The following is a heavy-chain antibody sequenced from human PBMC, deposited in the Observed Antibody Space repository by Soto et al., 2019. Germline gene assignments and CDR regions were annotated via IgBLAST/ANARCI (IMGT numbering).Heavy chain of an antibody. J-gene: IGHJ4*02. Sequence: GSPRLSCAASGFAFRRNYMNWVRQRPGKGLEWVSNINYSGVSTYYSDAVKGRFTISRDNSKNILYLEMNSLKVDDTAVYYCVTDPNWEWGYWGQGALVTVSS. CDR1: GFAFRRNY. D-gene: IGHD1-1*01. V-gene: IGHV3-23*01. CDR2: INYSGVST. CDR3: VTDPNWEWGY.